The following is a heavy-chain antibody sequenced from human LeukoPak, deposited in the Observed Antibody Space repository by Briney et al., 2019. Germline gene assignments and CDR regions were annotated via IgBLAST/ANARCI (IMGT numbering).Heavy chain of an antibody. CDR2: IIPILGIA. Sequence: SVKVSCKASGGTFSSYAIGWVRQAPGQGLEWMGRIIPILGIANYAQKFQGRVTITADKSTSTAYMELSSLRSEDTAVYYCARGGSSSWSFYFDYWGQGILVTVSS. V-gene: IGHV1-69*04. CDR3: ARGGSSSWSFYFDY. D-gene: IGHD6-13*01. CDR1: GGTFSSYA. J-gene: IGHJ4*02.